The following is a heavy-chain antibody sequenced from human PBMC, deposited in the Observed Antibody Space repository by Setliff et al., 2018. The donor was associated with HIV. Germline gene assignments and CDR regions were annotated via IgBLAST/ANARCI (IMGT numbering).Heavy chain of an antibody. CDR1: GFTFSSYA. Sequence: GESLTISCAASGFTFSSYAMHWVRQAPGKGLEYVSSISSNGGNTYYASSLKGRFTISRDNSKNTLYLQMGRLRAEDMAVYYCARDASISSPYDAFDIWGQGTMVTVSS. J-gene: IGHJ3*02. D-gene: IGHD6-6*01. CDR2: ISSNGGNT. CDR3: ARDASISSPYDAFDI. V-gene: IGHV3-64*01.